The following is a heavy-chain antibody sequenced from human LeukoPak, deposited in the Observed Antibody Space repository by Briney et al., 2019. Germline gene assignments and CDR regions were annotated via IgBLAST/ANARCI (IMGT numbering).Heavy chain of an antibody. D-gene: IGHD6-13*01. Sequence: PGGSLRLFCAASGFTFSTYSSYTMNWVRQAPGKGLEWVSSIGSSGSYIFYADSVRGRFTISRNNAKNSLYLQMNSLSAEDTAVYYCATEAYTSRWYFDYWGQGTLVTVSS. CDR2: IGSSGSYI. J-gene: IGHJ4*02. CDR3: ATEAYTSRWYFDY. V-gene: IGHV3-21*01. CDR1: GFTFSTYSSYT.